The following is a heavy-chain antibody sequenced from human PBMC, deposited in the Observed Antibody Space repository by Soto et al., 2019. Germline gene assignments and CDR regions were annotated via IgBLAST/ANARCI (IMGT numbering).Heavy chain of an antibody. D-gene: IGHD1-1*01. J-gene: IGHJ4*02. CDR3: ARGRYGDY. CDR1: GYGFTTYG. V-gene: IGHV1-18*01. CDR2: ISAHNGNT. Sequence: QIHLVQSGAEVKKPGASVKVSCKGSGYGFTTYGITWVRQAPGQGLEWMAWISAHNGNTNNAQKLQGRVTVARDTCTSTAYMELRSLRADDTGVYYCARGRYGDYWGQGALVSVSS.